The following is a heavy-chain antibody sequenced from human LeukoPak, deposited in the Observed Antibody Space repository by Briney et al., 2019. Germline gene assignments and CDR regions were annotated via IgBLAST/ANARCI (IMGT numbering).Heavy chain of an antibody. V-gene: IGHV3-9*01. D-gene: IGHD3-22*01. CDR1: GFTFDDYA. CDR2: ISWNSGSI. CDR3: ARVILNYDSSGYYYGNFDY. Sequence: GGSLRLSCAASGFTFDDYAMPWVRQAPGKGLEWVSGISWNSGSIGYADSVKGRFTISRDNSKNTLYPQMNSLRAEDTAVYYCARVILNYDSSGYYYGNFDYWGQGTLVTVSS. J-gene: IGHJ4*02.